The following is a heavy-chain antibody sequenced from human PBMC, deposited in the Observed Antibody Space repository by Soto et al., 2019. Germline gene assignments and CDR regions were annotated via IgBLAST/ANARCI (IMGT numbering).Heavy chain of an antibody. J-gene: IGHJ4*02. D-gene: IGHD3-22*01. Sequence: GASVKVSCKASGYTFTHYTMHWVRQAPGQRLEWMGWINAGNGNTKYSQKFQGRVTFTRDTSASTAYMELSSLRSEDTAVYSCARGGYYSDTSGFSEAYLDFWGQGLLVTVSS. CDR3: ARGGYYSDTSGFSEAYLDF. V-gene: IGHV1-3*01. CDR1: GYTFTHYT. CDR2: INAGNGNT.